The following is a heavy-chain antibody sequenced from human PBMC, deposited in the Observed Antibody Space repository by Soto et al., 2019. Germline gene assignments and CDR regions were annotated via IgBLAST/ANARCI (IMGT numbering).Heavy chain of an antibody. J-gene: IGHJ4*02. CDR2: ISYDGSNK. V-gene: IGHV3-30-3*01. D-gene: IGHD4-4*01. Sequence: QVQLVESGGGVVQPGRSLRLSCAASGFTFSSYAMHWVRQAPGKGLEWVAVISYDGSNKYYADSVKGRFTISRDNSKNTLYLQRNSLRAEDTAVYYCGLDYSVWAWGRPPDYWGQGTLVTVSS. CDR3: GLDYSVWAWGRPPDY. CDR1: GFTFSSYA.